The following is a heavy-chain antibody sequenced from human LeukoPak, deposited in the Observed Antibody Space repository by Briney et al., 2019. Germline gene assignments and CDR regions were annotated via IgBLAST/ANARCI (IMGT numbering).Heavy chain of an antibody. V-gene: IGHV3-23*01. D-gene: IGHD6-13*01. Sequence: ETLSLTCTVSGGSISSYYWSWVRQAPGKGLEWVSVISGSGGSTDYADSVKGRFTISRDNSKNTLYLQMNSLRAEDTAVYYCAKYSDSAYLDYWGQGTLVTVSS. CDR1: GGSISSYY. CDR2: ISGSGGST. J-gene: IGHJ4*02. CDR3: AKYSDSAYLDY.